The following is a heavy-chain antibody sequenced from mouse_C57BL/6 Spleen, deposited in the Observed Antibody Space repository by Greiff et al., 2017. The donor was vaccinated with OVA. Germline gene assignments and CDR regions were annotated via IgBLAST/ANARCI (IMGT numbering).Heavy chain of an antibody. Sequence: VKLQESGAELVRPGASVTLSCKASGYTFTDYEMHWVKQTPVHGLEWIGAIDPETGGTAYNQKFKGKAILTADKSSSTAYMELRSLTSEDSAVYYCTRHQTMVTTGFAYWGQGTLVTVSA. D-gene: IGHD2-2*01. J-gene: IGHJ3*01. CDR1: GYTFTDYE. V-gene: IGHV1-15*01. CDR3: TRHQTMVTTGFAY. CDR2: IDPETGGT.